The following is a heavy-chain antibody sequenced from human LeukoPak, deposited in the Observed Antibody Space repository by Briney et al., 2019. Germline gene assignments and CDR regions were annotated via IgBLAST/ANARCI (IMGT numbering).Heavy chain of an antibody. CDR2: ISAYNGNT. CDR1: GYTFTSYG. J-gene: IGHJ4*02. CDR3: ARSSYDNSGYYSRNFDY. Sequence: GASVKVSCKASGYTFTSYGISWVRQAPGQGLEWMGWISAYNGNTNYAQKLQGRVTMTTDTSTSTAYMELRSLRSDDTAVYYCARSSYDNSGYYSRNFDYWGQGTLVTVSS. V-gene: IGHV1-18*01. D-gene: IGHD3-22*01.